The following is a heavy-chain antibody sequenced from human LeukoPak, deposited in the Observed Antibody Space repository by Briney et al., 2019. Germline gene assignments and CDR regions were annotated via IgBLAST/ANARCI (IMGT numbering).Heavy chain of an antibody. J-gene: IGHJ4*02. Sequence: GESLKISCKGSGYSVTSYWISRVRQMPGKGLEWMGIIYPGDSDTRYSPSFQGQVTISADKSISTAYLQWSSLKASDTAMYYCARPPADCSSTSCFPAYWGQGTLVTVSS. CDR2: IYPGDSDT. CDR3: ARPPADCSSTSCFPAY. V-gene: IGHV5-51*01. CDR1: GYSVTSYW. D-gene: IGHD2-2*01.